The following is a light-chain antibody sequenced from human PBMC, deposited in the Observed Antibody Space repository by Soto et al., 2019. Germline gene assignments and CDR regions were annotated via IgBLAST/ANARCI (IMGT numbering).Light chain of an antibody. J-gene: IGKJ4*01. Sequence: DIQMTQSPSTLSASVGDRVTITCRASQSISSWLAWYQQKPGKAPKLLIYDASSLESGVPDRFSGSGSGTDFTLTISRLEPEDFAVYYCQQYGRSPSTFGGGTKVDIK. CDR2: DAS. V-gene: IGKV1-5*01. CDR3: QQYGRSPST. CDR1: QSISSW.